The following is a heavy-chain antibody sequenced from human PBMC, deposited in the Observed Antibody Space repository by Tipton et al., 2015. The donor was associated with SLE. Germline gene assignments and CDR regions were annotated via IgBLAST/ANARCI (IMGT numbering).Heavy chain of an antibody. J-gene: IGHJ6*03. D-gene: IGHD1-1*01. Sequence: SLRLSCAASGFIFSRFGFHWVRQRPGKGLEWVAVIWYDGSLKYYEDSVKGRLTISRDNSKNTVYLQINSLRAEDTAVYYCAKDTGTSNYYYMDVWGKGTTVTVSS. CDR2: IWYDGSLK. CDR3: AKDTGTSNYYYMDV. V-gene: IGHV3-33*06. CDR1: GFIFSRFG.